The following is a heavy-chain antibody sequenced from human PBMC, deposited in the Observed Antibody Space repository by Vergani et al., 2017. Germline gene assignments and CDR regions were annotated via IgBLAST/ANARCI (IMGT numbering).Heavy chain of an antibody. J-gene: IGHJ3*01. Sequence: VQLMQSGPVMKKPGGSMKISCQAFGYIFSNFWIGRVRPRPGRGLEWMGIIYPGDSEVKSNPTFRGQVIFSVDTSVNTAYLQWRSLQASDTATYFCAGGGHGSENGGALQLWGQGTNITVSS. CDR3: AGGGHGSENGGALQL. D-gene: IGHD3-10*01. CDR2: IYPGDSEV. V-gene: IGHV5-51*01. CDR1: GYIFSNFW.